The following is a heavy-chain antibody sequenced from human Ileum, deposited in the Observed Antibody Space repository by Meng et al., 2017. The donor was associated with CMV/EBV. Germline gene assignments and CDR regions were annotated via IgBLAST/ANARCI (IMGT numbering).Heavy chain of an antibody. CDR3: ARQRSAGGLRPDYYYYGLDL. J-gene: IGHJ6*02. CDR2: IYPGDSLT. Sequence: GASLKISCRGSGYTFSAFWISWVRQMPGKDLEWLGIIYPGDSLTRYSPSFQGQITISADKSADTAFLQWDSLQASDSAMYFCARQRSAGGLRPDYYYYGLDLWGQGTSVTVSS. CDR1: GYTFSAFW. D-gene: IGHD2-8*02. V-gene: IGHV5-51*01.